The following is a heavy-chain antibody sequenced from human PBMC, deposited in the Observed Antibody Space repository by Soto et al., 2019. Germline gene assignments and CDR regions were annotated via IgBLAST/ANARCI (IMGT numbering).Heavy chain of an antibody. CDR3: TNAYDSIGPPDY. V-gene: IGHV3-73*02. CDR1: GFTFSGSA. J-gene: IGHJ4*02. CDR2: IRSKANSYAT. Sequence: EVQLVESGGGLVPPRGSLKLSCAASGFTFSGSAMHWVRQASGKGLEWVGRIRSKANSYATAYAASVKGRFTISRDDSKNTAYLQMNSLKTEDTAVYYCTNAYDSIGPPDYWGQGTLVTVSS. D-gene: IGHD3-22*01.